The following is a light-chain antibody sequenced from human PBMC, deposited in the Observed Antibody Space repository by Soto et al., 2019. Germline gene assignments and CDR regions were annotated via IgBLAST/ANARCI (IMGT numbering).Light chain of an antibody. CDR2: EVN. J-gene: IGLJ1*01. Sequence: QSVLTQPPSASGSPGQSVAISRTGTRSDVGGYNYVSWYQQHPGKAPKLMIYEVNKRPSGVPDRFSGSKSGNTASLTVSGLQAEDEADYYCSSYAGSSNVFGTGTKGTVL. CDR3: SSYAGSSNV. CDR1: RSDVGGYNY. V-gene: IGLV2-8*01.